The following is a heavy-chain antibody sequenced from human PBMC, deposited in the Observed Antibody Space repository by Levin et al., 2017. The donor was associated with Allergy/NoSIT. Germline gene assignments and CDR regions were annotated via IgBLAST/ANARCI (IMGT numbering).Heavy chain of an antibody. J-gene: IGHJ4*02. CDR2: ISDSGGST. V-gene: IGHV3-23*01. CDR1: GFTFSSYS. CDR3: AKGSSGWRY. Sequence: GGSLRLSCAASGFTFSSYSMSWVRQAPGKGLEWVSGISDSGGSTYHADSVKGQFTISRDNSKNTLFLQMNSLRAEDTAVYYCAKGSSGWRYWGQGTLVTVSS. D-gene: IGHD6-19*01.